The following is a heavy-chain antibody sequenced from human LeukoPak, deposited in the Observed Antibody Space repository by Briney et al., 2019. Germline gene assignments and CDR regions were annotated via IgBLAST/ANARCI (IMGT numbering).Heavy chain of an antibody. CDR3: AKERNCGGDCYSRIGWNWFDP. CDR2: ISGSGGST. J-gene: IGHJ5*02. Sequence: PGGSLRLSCAASGFTFSSYAMSWVRQAPGKGLKWVSAISGSGGSTYYADSVKGRFTISRDNSKNTLYLQMNSLRAEDTAVYYCAKERNCGGDCYSRIGWNWFDPWGQGTLVTVSS. CDR1: GFTFSSYA. D-gene: IGHD2-21*02. V-gene: IGHV3-23*01.